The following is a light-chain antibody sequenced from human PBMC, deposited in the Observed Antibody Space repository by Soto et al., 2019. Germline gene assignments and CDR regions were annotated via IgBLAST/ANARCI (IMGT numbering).Light chain of an antibody. J-gene: IGKJ2*01. CDR3: QQYGGSPYT. Sequence: EIVLTQSPGTLSLSPGERATLSCRASQSVSSSYLAWYQQTPGQAPRLLIYGASSRATGIPDRFSGSGSGKDFTLTISRLEPEDFAVYYCQQYGGSPYTFGQGTKLEI. CDR1: QSVSSSY. V-gene: IGKV3-20*01. CDR2: GAS.